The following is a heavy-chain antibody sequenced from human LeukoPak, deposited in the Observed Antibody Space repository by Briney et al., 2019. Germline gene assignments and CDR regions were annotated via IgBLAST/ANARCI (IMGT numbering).Heavy chain of an antibody. Sequence: SVKVSCKASGYTFTSYGISWVRQAPGQGLEWMGGIIPIFGTANYAQKFQGRVTITADESTSTAYMELSSLRSEDTAVYYCARDLASNYYDSSGYYGLNWFDPWGQGTLVTVSS. J-gene: IGHJ5*02. CDR1: GYTFTSYG. CDR3: ARDLASNYYDSSGYYGLNWFDP. D-gene: IGHD3-22*01. CDR2: IIPIFGTA. V-gene: IGHV1-69*13.